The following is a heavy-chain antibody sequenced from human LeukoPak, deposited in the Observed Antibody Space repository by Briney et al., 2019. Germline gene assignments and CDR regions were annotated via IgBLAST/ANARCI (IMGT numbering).Heavy chain of an antibody. D-gene: IGHD5-18*01. CDR2: TFQGGGEI. V-gene: IGHV3-23*01. J-gene: IGHJ5*02. CDR1: GFTFSDFA. Sequence: PGGSLRLSCAASGFTFSDFAMIWVRQPPGKGLEWVSSTFQGGGEIHYADSVRGRLTISRDNSRSTLFLQMNSLRGEDTAIYYCATYRQVKLPFEAWGQGTLVTVSS. CDR3: ATYRQVKLPFEA.